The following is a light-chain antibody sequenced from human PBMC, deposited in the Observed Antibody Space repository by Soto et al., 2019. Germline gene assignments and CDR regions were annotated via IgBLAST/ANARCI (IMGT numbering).Light chain of an antibody. Sequence: DIPMTQSPSTLSASVGDRVTITCRASQSIDNWLAWYQQKPGKAPKLLIYQASSLESGVPSRFSGSASGTEFTLTISSLQPDDFATYFCQQYGSYSAITFGQGTRLDI. CDR2: QAS. CDR3: QQYGSYSAIT. V-gene: IGKV1-5*03. CDR1: QSIDNW. J-gene: IGKJ5*01.